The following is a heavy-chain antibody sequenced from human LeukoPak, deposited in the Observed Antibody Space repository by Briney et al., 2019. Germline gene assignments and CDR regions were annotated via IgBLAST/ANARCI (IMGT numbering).Heavy chain of an antibody. CDR1: GGSISSYY. J-gene: IGHJ3*02. D-gene: IGHD3-9*01. CDR2: IYYSGST. Sequence: NPSETLSLTCTVSGGSISSYYWSWIRQPPGKGLEWIGYIYYSGSTNYNPSLKSRVTISVHTPKNQFSLKLSSVTAADTPVYYCARTSTLYYDILTGYAFDIWGQGTMVTVSS. V-gene: IGHV4-59*01. CDR3: ARTSTLYYDILTGYAFDI.